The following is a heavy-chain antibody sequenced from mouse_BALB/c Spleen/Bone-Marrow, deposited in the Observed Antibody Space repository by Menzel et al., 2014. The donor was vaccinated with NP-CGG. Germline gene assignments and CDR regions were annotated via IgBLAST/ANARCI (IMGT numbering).Heavy chain of an antibody. CDR1: GFNIKDTY. CDR3: ARGGNYGWFAY. J-gene: IGHJ3*01. CDR2: IDPANGDI. Sequence: VQLKQSGAELVKPGASVKLSCTASGFNIKDTYMHWVKQRPEQGLEWIGRIDPANGDIIYDPKFQGKATTTADTSSNTAYLQLSSLTSEDTAVYYCARGGNYGWFAYWGQGTLVTVSA. D-gene: IGHD2-1*01. V-gene: IGHV14-3*02.